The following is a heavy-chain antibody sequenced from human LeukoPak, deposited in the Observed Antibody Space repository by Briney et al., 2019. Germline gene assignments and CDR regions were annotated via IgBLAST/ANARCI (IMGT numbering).Heavy chain of an antibody. CDR2: IRSKANSYAT. V-gene: IGHV3-73*01. Sequence: GGSLKLSCAASGFTFSGSAMRWVRQASGKGLEWVGRIRSKANSYATAYAASVKGRFTISRDDSKNTAYLQMNSLKTEDTAVYYCTRPNYAGDYGSSDAFDIWGQGTMVTVSS. CDR3: TRPNYAGDYGSSDAFDI. J-gene: IGHJ3*02. CDR1: GFTFSGSA. D-gene: IGHD4-17*01.